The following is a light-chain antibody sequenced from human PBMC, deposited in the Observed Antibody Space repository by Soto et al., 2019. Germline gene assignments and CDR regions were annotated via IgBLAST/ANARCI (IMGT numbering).Light chain of an antibody. CDR3: QQYDNYKPLT. CDR2: DAS. CDR1: QSISSW. J-gene: IGKJ4*01. V-gene: IGKV1-5*01. Sequence: PSTSSASVGDRFTIPCRASQSISSWLAWYQQKPGKAPILLIFDASSLESGTPSRFSGRRSGTQFTLTIDGLQPDDFATYFCQQYDNYKPLTFGGGTKVDI.